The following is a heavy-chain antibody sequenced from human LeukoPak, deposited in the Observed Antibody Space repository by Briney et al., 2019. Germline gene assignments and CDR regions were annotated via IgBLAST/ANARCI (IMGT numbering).Heavy chain of an antibody. Sequence: GGSLRLSCAASGFTFSHDVMYWVRQAPGKGLECVAAILSGGFTTYYGDSVKGRFIISRDNSKDTLDLQMGSLRPDDLAVYYCARRGSVNALDYWGQGTLVTVSS. CDR2: ILSGGFTT. CDR3: ARRGSVNALDY. J-gene: IGHJ4*02. D-gene: IGHD2-21*01. V-gene: IGHV3-64*02. CDR1: GFTFSHDV.